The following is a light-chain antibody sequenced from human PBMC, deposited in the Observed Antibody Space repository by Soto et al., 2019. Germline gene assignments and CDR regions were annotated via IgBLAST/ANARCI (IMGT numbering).Light chain of an antibody. CDR1: QTVSSNF. Sequence: EIVLTQSPGTLSLSPGDRATLSCGAIQTVSSNFLAWYQQRPAQAPRLLIHGASTRATGITDRFSGSVSGTDFTLTISGLEPEDFAVYYCQQYGSSPATFGQGTKVDIK. J-gene: IGKJ1*01. CDR3: QQYGSSPAT. V-gene: IGKV3-20*01. CDR2: GAS.